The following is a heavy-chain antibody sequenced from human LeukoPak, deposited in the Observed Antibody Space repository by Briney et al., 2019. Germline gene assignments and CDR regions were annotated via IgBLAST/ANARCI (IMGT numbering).Heavy chain of an antibody. Sequence: PGGSLRLSCAASGFTFSSYGMHWVRQAPGKGLEWVAFIRYDGSNKYYADSVKGRFTISRDNSKNTLYLQMDSLRAEDTAVYYCAKDHSGPGGLWFDPWGQGTLVTVSS. D-gene: IGHD5-12*01. V-gene: IGHV3-30*02. J-gene: IGHJ5*02. CDR1: GFTFSSYG. CDR3: AKDHSGPGGLWFDP. CDR2: IRYDGSNK.